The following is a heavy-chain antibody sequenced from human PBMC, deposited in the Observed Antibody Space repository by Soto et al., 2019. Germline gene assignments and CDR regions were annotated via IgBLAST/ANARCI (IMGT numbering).Heavy chain of an antibody. Sequence: QITLNESGPTVVKPAETLTLTCTFSGFSLTTSGVGVGWIRQSPGKAPEWLAHIYWDDDKRYSASLKSSLTITKDTSKNQVVLTMASVESADTATYYCAHRILRTVFGLVTTNACYFDFCGQGTPVGVCS. V-gene: IGHV2-5*02. D-gene: IGHD3-3*01. CDR2: IYWDDDK. J-gene: IGHJ4*02. CDR1: GFSLTTSGVG. CDR3: AHRILRTVFGLVTTNACYFDF.